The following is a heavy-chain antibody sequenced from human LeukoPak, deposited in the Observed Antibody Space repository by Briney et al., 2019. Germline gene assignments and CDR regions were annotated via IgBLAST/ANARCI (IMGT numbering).Heavy chain of an antibody. CDR1: GFTFTSSA. CDR3: AADLSSWYLYYYYYGMDV. V-gene: IGHV1-58*01. CDR2: IVVGSGNT. J-gene: IGHJ6*02. Sequence: SVKVSCKASGFTFTSSAVQWVRQARGQRLEWIGWIVVGSGNTNYAQKFQERVTITRDMSTSTAYVELSSLRSEDTAVYYCAADLSSWYLYYYYYGMDVWGQGTTVTVSS. D-gene: IGHD6-13*01.